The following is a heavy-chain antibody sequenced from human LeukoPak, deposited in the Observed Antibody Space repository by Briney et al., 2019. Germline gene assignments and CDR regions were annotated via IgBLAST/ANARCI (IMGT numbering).Heavy chain of an antibody. CDR3: ARDPNSIAAAGTGDY. CDR2: IKQDGSEK. Sequence: GSLRLSCAASGFTFSSYWMNWVRQAPGKGLEWVANIKQDGSEKYYVDSVKGRFTISRDNAKNSLYLQMNSLRAEDTAVYYCARDPNSIAAAGTGDYWGQGTLVTVSS. CDR1: GFTFSSYW. V-gene: IGHV3-7*01. J-gene: IGHJ4*02. D-gene: IGHD6-13*01.